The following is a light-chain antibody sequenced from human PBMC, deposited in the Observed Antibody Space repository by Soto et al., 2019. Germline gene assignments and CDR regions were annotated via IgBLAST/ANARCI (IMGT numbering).Light chain of an antibody. Sequence: EIVLTQSPGTLSLSPGERATLFCRASQTITTSQLAWYQQKPGQAPRVLIFGASNRATGIPDWFSGSGSGTDFTLTISRLEPEDFAMYYCQQYAGSPRTFGQGTKGDIK. CDR1: QTITTSQ. J-gene: IGKJ1*01. CDR2: GAS. V-gene: IGKV3-20*01. CDR3: QQYAGSPRT.